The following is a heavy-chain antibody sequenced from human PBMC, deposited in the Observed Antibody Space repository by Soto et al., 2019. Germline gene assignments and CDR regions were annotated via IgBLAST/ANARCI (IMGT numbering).Heavy chain of an antibody. Sequence: EVQLVESGGIVVQPGGSLRLSCVVSGFTFDDYIMHWVRQAPEKGLEWVSLITWDGRRTYYADSVKGRFTISRDNSKNSLFLQMSNLRTEDTALYHCVKHMGGRRTCRYGVEVWGQGTTVTVSS. CDR2: ITWDGRRT. D-gene: IGHD3-16*01. J-gene: IGHJ6*01. CDR3: VKHMGGRRTCRYGVEV. V-gene: IGHV3-43*01. CDR1: GFTFDDYI.